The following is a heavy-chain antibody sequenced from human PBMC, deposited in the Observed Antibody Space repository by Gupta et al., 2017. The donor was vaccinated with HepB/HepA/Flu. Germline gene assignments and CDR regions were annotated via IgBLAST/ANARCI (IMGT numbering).Heavy chain of an antibody. Sequence: EVRLVESGGALVQPGGSLRLSCVASGFTVHNNYMGWVSQAPGKGLDWVSFIYSNGRTYFADSVKGRFSVSRDRSKNTMFLQMNSLRAADTATYYCARNPGASEWSWGQGTLVTVSS. CDR1: GFTVHNNY. V-gene: IGHV3-66*01. CDR2: IYSNGRT. D-gene: IGHD3-3*01. J-gene: IGHJ5*02. CDR3: ARNPGASEWS.